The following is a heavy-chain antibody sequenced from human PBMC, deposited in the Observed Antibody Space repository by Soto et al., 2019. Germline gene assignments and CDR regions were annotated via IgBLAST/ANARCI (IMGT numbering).Heavy chain of an antibody. J-gene: IGHJ4*02. D-gene: IGHD2-15*01. CDR1: GFTFSDHY. CDR3: VRDLGRYCSGGSCYDY. Sequence: GGSLRLSCAASGFTFSDHYMDWVRQAPGKGLEWVGRSRTKANSYTTEYAASVRGRFTISRDDSKNSLYLQMNSLRTEDTAVYYCVRDLGRYCSGGSCYDYWGQGTVVTVSS. V-gene: IGHV3-72*01. CDR2: SRTKANSYTT.